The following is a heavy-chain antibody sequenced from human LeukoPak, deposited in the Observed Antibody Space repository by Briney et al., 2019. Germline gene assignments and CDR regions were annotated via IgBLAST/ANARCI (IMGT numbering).Heavy chain of an antibody. CDR2: IYHSGST. D-gene: IGHD5-18*01. CDR1: GYSISSGYY. J-gene: IGHJ4*02. Sequence: SETLSLTCTVSGYSISSGYYWGWIRQPPGKGLEWIGEIYHSGSTNYNPSLKSRLTISVDTSKNQFSLNLTSVTAADTAVYYCARDSGYSYAYSLDYWGQGNLVAVSS. V-gene: IGHV4-38-2*02. CDR3: ARDSGYSYAYSLDY.